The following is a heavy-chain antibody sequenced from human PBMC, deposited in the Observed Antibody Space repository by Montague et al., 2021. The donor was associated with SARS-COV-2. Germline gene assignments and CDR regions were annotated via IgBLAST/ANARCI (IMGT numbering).Heavy chain of an antibody. CDR1: GGSFSDYY. CDR2: INHSGST. CDR3: ARFLRRVVPAATGHWEKNYYYYYMDV. V-gene: IGHV4-34*01. D-gene: IGHD2-2*01. Sequence: SETLSLTCAVYGGSFSDYYWSWIRQPPGKGLEWIGEINHSGSTXXXPSXXXRVTISVDTSKNQFPLKLSSVTAADTAVYYCARFLRRVVPAATGHWEKNYYYYYMDVWGKGTTVTVSS. J-gene: IGHJ6*03.